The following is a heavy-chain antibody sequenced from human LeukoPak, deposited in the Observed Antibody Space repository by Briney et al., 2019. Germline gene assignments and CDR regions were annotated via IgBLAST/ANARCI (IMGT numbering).Heavy chain of an antibody. D-gene: IGHD2-15*01. J-gene: IGHJ4*02. V-gene: IGHV3-11*06. CDR1: GFTFSDYY. CDR3: ARDTAARGFDY. CDR2: ITSSSTYI. Sequence: GGSLRLSCAASGFTFSDYYMSWIRQAPGKGLEWVSSITSSSTYIYYADSLKGRFTISRDNAKNSLYLQMNSLRAEDTAVYYCARDTAARGFDYWGQGTLVTVSS.